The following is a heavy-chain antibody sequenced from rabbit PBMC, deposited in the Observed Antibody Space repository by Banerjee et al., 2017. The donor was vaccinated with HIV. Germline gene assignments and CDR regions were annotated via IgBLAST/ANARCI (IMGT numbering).Heavy chain of an antibody. D-gene: IGHD8-1*01. J-gene: IGHJ4*01. Sequence: QEQLVESGGGLVTLGGSLKLSCKASGIDFSSYGISWVRQAPGKGLEWIAYIYPDYGSTDYASWVNGRFTISLDNAQNTVFLQMTSLTAADTATYFCASSGYAGSSYRNYFNLWGPGTLVTVS. V-gene: IGHV1S47*01. CDR3: ASSGYAGSSYRNYFNL. CDR2: IYPDYGST. CDR1: GIDFSSYG.